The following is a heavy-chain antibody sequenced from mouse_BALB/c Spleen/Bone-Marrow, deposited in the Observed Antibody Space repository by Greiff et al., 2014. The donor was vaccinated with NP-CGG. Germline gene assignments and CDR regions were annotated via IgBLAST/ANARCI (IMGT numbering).Heavy chain of an antibody. CDR1: GFNIKDTY. J-gene: IGHJ3*01. Sequence: VQLQQSGAELVKPGASVKLSCTASGFNIKDTYMHWVKQRPEQGLEWIGRIDPANGNTKYDPKFQGKATITADTSSNTAYLQLSNLTSEDTAVYYCARWLPLAYWGQGTLVTVSA. CDR2: IDPANGNT. D-gene: IGHD2-2*01. CDR3: ARWLPLAY. V-gene: IGHV14-3*02.